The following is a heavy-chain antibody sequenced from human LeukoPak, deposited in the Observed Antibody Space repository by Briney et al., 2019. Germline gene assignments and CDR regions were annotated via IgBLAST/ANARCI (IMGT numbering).Heavy chain of an antibody. J-gene: IGHJ4*02. CDR2: INPNSGGT. CDR3: ARARTYCSSTSCYFDY. D-gene: IGHD2-2*01. Sequence: ASVKVSCKASGYTFTGYYMHWVRQAPGQGLEWMGWINPNSGGTNYAQKFQGRVTMTRDTSISTAYMELSRLRSDDTAVYYCARARTYCSSTSCYFDYWGQGTLVTVSS. V-gene: IGHV1-2*02. CDR1: GYTFTGYY.